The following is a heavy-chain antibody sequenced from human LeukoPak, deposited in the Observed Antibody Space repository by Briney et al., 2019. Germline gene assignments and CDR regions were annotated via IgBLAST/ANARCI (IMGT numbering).Heavy chain of an antibody. Sequence: ASVNVSFKASGYTFTSYDINWVRQATGQGLEWMAWMSPNSDNTGYAQKFQGRVTFTRDTSISTAYMELRSLTSEDTAVYYCARDYGGSSGWFDPWGQGTLVTVSS. CDR2: MSPNSDNT. CDR3: ARDYGGSSGWFDP. J-gene: IGHJ5*02. V-gene: IGHV1-8*01. D-gene: IGHD4-23*01. CDR1: GYTFTSYD.